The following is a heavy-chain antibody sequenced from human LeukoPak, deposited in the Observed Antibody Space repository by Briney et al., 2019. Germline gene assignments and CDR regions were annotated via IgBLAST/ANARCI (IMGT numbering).Heavy chain of an antibody. J-gene: IGHJ4*02. V-gene: IGHV1-2*06. Sequence: ASVKVSCKASGYSFSDYSMHWVRQAPGQGLEWMGRINSNSGDTMYAQNFQGRVTMTRDTSINTAYMELSGLTSDDTAVYYCARGGSGSGYLYYFDYWGLGTLVSVSS. D-gene: IGHD3-10*01. CDR1: GYSFSDYS. CDR3: ARGGSGSGYLYYFDY. CDR2: INSNSGDT.